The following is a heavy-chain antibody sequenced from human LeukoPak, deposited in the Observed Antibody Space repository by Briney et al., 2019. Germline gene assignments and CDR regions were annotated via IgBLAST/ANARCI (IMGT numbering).Heavy chain of an antibody. CDR3: TRHDYGDGDFDY. CDR1: GFTFSGSA. V-gene: IGHV3-73*01. D-gene: IGHD4-17*01. J-gene: IGHJ4*02. Sequence: PGGPLKLSCAASGFTFSGSAMHWVRQASGKGLEWVGRIRSKANSYATAYAASVKGRFTISRDDSKNTAYLQMNSLKTEDTAVYYCTRHDYGDGDFDYWGQGTLVTVSS. CDR2: IRSKANSYAT.